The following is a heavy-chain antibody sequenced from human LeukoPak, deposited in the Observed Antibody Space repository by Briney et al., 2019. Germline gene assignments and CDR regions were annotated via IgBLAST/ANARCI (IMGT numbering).Heavy chain of an antibody. V-gene: IGHV4-4*07. CDR1: GGSISSYY. D-gene: IGHD3-16*02. J-gene: IGHJ4*02. CDR3: ARGGDYVWGSYRRLVGY. Sequence: PSETLSLTCTVSGGSISSYYWSWIRQPAGKGLEWIGRIYTSGSTNYNPSLKSRVTMSVDTSKNQFSLKLSSVTAADTAVYYCARGGDYVWGSYRRLVGYWGQGTLVTVSS. CDR2: IYTSGST.